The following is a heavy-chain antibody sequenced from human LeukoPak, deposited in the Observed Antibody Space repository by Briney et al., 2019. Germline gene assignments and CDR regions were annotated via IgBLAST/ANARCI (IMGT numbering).Heavy chain of an antibody. CDR1: GSTFSNFC. J-gene: IGHJ4*02. Sequence: PAGSLRLSCAANGSTFSNFCMSWVRQVPGEGLEWVANIKQDGSEIHYVDCVKGRFTISRDNAQNSLYLHMHSLRAEDTAVYYCTRDRQGSGIYSTDYWGRGTLVTVSS. CDR3: TRDRQGSGIYSTDY. D-gene: IGHD3-10*01. CDR2: IKQDGSEI. V-gene: IGHV3-7*01.